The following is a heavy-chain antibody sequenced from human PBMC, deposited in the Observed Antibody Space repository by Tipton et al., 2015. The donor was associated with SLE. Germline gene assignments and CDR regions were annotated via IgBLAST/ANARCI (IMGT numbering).Heavy chain of an antibody. D-gene: IGHD2/OR15-2a*01. J-gene: IGHJ3*01. CDR2: INWNGGST. V-gene: IGHV3-20*04. CDR1: GFTFDDYG. Sequence: SLRLSCAASGFTFDDYGMHWVRQAPGKGLEWVSGINWNGGSTGYADSVKGRFTISRDNSKKTLYLQMNSLRVEDTAIYYCAKAQGVIVPNDAFDFGGQGTMVTVSS. CDR3: AKAQGVIVPNDAFDF.